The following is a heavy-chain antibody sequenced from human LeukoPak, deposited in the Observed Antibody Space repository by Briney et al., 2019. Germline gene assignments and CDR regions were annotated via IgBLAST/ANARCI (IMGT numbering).Heavy chain of an antibody. V-gene: IGHV3-30*03. CDR3: ARVFTTLPNNRGNP. Sequence: PGRPLRLSCVGSGFTFGSYGMHWVRQAPGKGLEWVAVISYDGTNKYYADSVEGRFTISRDNSKNTLYMQMNSLRVEDTAVYYCARVFTTLPNNRGNPWGQGTLVTVSS. D-gene: IGHD3-16*01. J-gene: IGHJ5*02. CDR1: GFTFGSYG. CDR2: ISYDGTNK.